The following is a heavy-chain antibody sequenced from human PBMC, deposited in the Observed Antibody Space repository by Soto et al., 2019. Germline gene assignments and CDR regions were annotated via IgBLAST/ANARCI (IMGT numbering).Heavy chain of an antibody. V-gene: IGHV3-66*01. CDR3: ARAGAIGSGWYGDAFDI. D-gene: IGHD6-19*01. J-gene: IGHJ3*02. CDR2: IYSGGST. Sequence: SLRLSCAASGFTVSSNYMSWVRQAPGKGLEWVSVIYSGGSTYYADSVKGRFTISRDNSKNTLYLQMNSLRAEDTAVYYCARAGAIGSGWYGDAFDIWGQGTMVTVSS. CDR1: GFTVSSNY.